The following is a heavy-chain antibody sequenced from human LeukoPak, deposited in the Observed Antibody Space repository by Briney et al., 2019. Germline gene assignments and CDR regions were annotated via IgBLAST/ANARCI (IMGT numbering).Heavy chain of an antibody. CDR1: GGSISSYH. J-gene: IGHJ4*02. CDR2: IPYSGST. V-gene: IGHV4-59*08. D-gene: IGHD1-14*01. Sequence: SETLSHTCTLSGGSISSYHWTWVRQPPGRGLEWIGYIPYSGSTTYNPSLRSRVTMSVDTSKNQISLKLTSVTAAGTAVYYCARGTAAAAGSLDYWGQGTLVTVSS. CDR3: ARGTAAAAGSLDY.